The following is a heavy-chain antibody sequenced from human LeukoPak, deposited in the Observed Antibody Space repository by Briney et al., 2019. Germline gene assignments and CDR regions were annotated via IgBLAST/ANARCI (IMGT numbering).Heavy chain of an antibody. CDR2: INSDGSST. Sequence: GGSLRLSCAASGFTFSSYWMHWVRQAPGKGLVWVSRINSDGSSTSYADSVKGRFTISRDNAKNTLYLRMNSLRAEDTAVYYCARSHCGGDCYSGYFQHWGQGTLVTVSS. CDR3: ARSHCGGDCYSGYFQH. J-gene: IGHJ1*01. CDR1: GFTFSSYW. D-gene: IGHD2-21*02. V-gene: IGHV3-74*01.